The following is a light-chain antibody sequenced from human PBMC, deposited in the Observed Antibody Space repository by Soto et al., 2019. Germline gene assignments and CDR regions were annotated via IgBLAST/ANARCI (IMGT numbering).Light chain of an antibody. Sequence: EIVLTQSPGTLSLSPGERATLSCRASQSVSSSYLAWYQQKPGQAPRLLIYGASSRATGIPDRFSGSGSGTDFNLTISRLELEPVALYYCQQYGSSPPYTFGQGTKLEIK. CDR3: QQYGSSPPYT. V-gene: IGKV3-20*01. J-gene: IGKJ2*01. CDR2: GAS. CDR1: QSVSSSY.